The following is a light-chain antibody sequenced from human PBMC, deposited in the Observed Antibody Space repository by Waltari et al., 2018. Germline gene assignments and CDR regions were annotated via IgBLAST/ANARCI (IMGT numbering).Light chain of an antibody. CDR2: GAC. V-gene: IGKV3-15*01. CDR1: QNISSD. J-gene: IGKJ1*01. CDR3: QQYYRWWT. Sequence: EIVMTQSPATLSVSPGERATLSCRASQNISSDLAWYQQKPGQAPRLLIYGACTRATGILDRFSGSGSGTEFTLTISSLQAEDFAVYYCQQYYRWWTFGLGTKVERK.